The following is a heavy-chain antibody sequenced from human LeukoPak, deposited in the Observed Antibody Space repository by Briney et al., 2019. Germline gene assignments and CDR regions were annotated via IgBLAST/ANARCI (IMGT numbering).Heavy chain of an antibody. CDR3: AREEGGGDGCIQYFDY. J-gene: IGHJ4*02. D-gene: IGHD5-24*01. CDR1: GGSISSSSYY. CDR2: IYYSGST. Sequence: SETLSPTCTVSGGSISSSSYYWGWIRQPPGKGLEWIGSIYYSGSTYYNPSLKSRVTISVDTSKNQFSLKLSSVTAADTAVYYCAREEGGGDGCIQYFDYWGQGALVTVSS. V-gene: IGHV4-39*07.